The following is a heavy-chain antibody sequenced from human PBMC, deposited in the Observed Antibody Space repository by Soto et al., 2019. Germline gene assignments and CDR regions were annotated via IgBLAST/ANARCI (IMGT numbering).Heavy chain of an antibody. CDR2: IYHSGGT. CDR3: ARGLTGTRHHPGY. V-gene: IGHV4-34*01. D-gene: IGHD1-7*01. Sequence: SETLSLTCAVYGGSFSGYYWSWIRQPPGKGLEWIGEIYHSGGTNYNPSLKSRVTISVDTSRNQFSLKLNSVSAADTAVYYCARGLTGTRHHPGYWGQGTLVTVSS. CDR1: GGSFSGYY. J-gene: IGHJ4*02.